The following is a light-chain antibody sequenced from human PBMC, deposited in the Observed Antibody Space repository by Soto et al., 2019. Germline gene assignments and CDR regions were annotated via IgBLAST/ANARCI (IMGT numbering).Light chain of an antibody. V-gene: IGKV3-20*01. J-gene: IGKJ5*01. Sequence: ELVLTQSPGTLSLSPGERATLSCRASQSVFSNYLAWYQQKPGQAPRVLIHDASTRATGIPDRFSGSGSGTDFTLTISRLEPEDFAVYYCQQYGNSPRVTFGQGTRLEIK. CDR2: DAS. CDR1: QSVFSNY. CDR3: QQYGNSPRVT.